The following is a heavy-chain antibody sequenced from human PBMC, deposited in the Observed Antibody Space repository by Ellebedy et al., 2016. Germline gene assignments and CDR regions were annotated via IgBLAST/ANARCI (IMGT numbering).Heavy chain of an antibody. V-gene: IGHV6-1*01. Sequence: SQTLSLTCXISGDSVSSNSAAWNWIRQSPSRGLEWLGRTYYRSKWYNDYAVSVKSRITINPDTSKNQFSLQLNSVTPEDTAVYYCARDSPLPYYYGSGSYYGYIDYWGQGTLVTVSS. CDR2: TYYRSKWYN. CDR1: GDSVSSNSAA. J-gene: IGHJ4*02. D-gene: IGHD3-10*01. CDR3: ARDSPLPYYYGSGSYYGYIDY.